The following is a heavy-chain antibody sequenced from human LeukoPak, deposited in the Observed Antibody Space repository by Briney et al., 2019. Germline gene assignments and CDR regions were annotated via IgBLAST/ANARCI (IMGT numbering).Heavy chain of an antibody. CDR2: IYGSGYT. CDR3: ARWEVRLNAFEM. J-gene: IGHJ3*02. D-gene: IGHD3-10*01. CDR1: GGSISGWY. V-gene: IGHV4-59*08. Sequence: SETLSLTCTVSGGSISGWYWSWIRQPPGKGLEWIGYIYGSGYTNYNPSLKSRVTTSVDTSKNQFSLSLSSVTAADTAVYYCARWEVRLNAFEMWGQGTMVTVSS.